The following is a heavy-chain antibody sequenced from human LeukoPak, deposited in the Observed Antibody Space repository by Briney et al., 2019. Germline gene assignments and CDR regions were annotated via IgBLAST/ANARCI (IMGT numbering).Heavy chain of an antibody. CDR3: AKDAYYYDSSGSTY. CDR1: GFTVSSYA. V-gene: IGHV3-23*01. CDR2: ISGSGGST. J-gene: IGHJ4*02. Sequence: GGSLRLSCAASGFTVSSYAMSWVRQAPGKGLEWVSAISGSGGSTYYADSVKGRFTISRDNSKNTLYLQMNSLRAEDTAVYYCAKDAYYYDSSGSTYWGQGTLVTVSS. D-gene: IGHD3-22*01.